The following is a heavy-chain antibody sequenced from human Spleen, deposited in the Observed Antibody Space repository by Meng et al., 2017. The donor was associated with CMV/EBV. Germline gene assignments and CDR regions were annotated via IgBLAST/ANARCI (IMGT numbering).Heavy chain of an antibody. CDR2: INHSGST. J-gene: IGHJ4*02. V-gene: IGHV4-34*02. D-gene: IGHD2-21*02. CDR1: GESFSGYY. CDR3: ARDRGRLLNLDY. Sequence: QVQLQPWGAGLLKPSEALSLACAFYGESFSGYYWSWIRQPPGKGLQWIGEINHSGSTNYNPSLKSRVTISVDTSKNQFSLKLSSVTAADTAVYYCARDRGRLLNLDYWGQGTLVTVSS.